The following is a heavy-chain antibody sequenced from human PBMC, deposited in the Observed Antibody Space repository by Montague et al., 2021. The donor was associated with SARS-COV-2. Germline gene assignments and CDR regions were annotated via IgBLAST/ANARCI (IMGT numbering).Heavy chain of an antibody. CDR1: GFSYTIHY. Sequence: SLRLSCAASGFSYTIHYMSWVRQAPGKGLQWIAKIIREGTETYYADSVRGRFIVSRDNDKKSMTLEMHSLTVDDTAVYYCVREVWWSFDLWGQGAPVTVSS. CDR2: IIREGTET. J-gene: IGHJ4*02. V-gene: IGHV3-7*03. CDR3: VREVWWSFDL. D-gene: IGHD2-8*02.